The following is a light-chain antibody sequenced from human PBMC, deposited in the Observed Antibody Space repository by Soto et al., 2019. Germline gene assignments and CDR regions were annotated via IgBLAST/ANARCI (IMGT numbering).Light chain of an antibody. CDR1: QSLLHSNGYNY. CDR2: LGS. J-gene: IGKJ2*01. CDR3: MQALQTPMYT. V-gene: IGKV2-28*01. Sequence: IVMTQSPLSLPVTPGEPASISCRSSQSLLHSNGYNYLDWYLQKPGQSPQLLIYLGSNRASGVPDRFSGSGSGTDFTLKISTVEAEDVGVYYCMQALQTPMYTFGQGTKLEIK.